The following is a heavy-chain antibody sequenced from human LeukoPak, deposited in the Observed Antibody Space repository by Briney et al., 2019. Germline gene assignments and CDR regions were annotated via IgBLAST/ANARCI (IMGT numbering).Heavy chain of an antibody. J-gene: IGHJ5*02. CDR1: GFTFDDYA. V-gene: IGHV3-9*01. CDR3: AKAAYGDYVNWFDP. D-gene: IGHD4-17*01. Sequence: PGGSLRLSCVGFGFTFDDYALHWVRQAPGKGLEWVSGISWNSDDIGYADSVKGRFTISRDNAKTSLYLQMNSLRVEDTALYYCAKAAYGDYVNWFDPWGQGILVIVSS. CDR2: ISWNSDDI.